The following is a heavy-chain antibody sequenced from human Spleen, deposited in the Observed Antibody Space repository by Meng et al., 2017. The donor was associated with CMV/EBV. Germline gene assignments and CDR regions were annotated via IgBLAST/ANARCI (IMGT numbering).Heavy chain of an antibody. CDR1: GGSVSSGSYY. CDR3: ARDLRHGWFDP. J-gene: IGHJ5*02. V-gene: IGHV4-61*01. Sequence: SETLSLTCTVSGGSVSSGSYYWSWIRQPPGKGLEWLGYIYYSGSTNYNPSLKSRVTISVDTSKNQFSLKLSSVTAADTAVYYCARDLRHGWFDPWGQGTLVTVSS. CDR2: IYYSGST.